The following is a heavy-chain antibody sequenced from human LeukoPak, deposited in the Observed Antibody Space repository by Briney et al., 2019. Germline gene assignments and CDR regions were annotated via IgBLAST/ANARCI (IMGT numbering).Heavy chain of an antibody. D-gene: IGHD3-22*01. CDR3: ATDASIYDSRGYYYLW. J-gene: IGHJ4*02. V-gene: IGHV1-69*13. CDR2: IIPMFGRA. Sequence: GAAVKVSCKASGGTFIRYTISWVGQAPGQGREWRGGIIPMFGRANYAQKFQGRLTITADESSTTAYMELSGLRSEDTAVYYCATDASIYDSRGYYYLWWGQGTLVTVSS. CDR1: GGTFIRYT.